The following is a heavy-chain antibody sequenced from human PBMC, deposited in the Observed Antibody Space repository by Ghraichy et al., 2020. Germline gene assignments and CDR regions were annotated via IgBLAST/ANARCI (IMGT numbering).Heavy chain of an antibody. V-gene: IGHV1-46*01. Sequence: ASVKVSCKASGYTFTSYYMHWVRQAPGQGLEWMGIINPSGGSTSYAQKFQGRVTMTRDTSTSTVYMELSSLRSEDTAVYYCARDGGAYYDFWSGYRALFDYWGQGTLVTVSS. CDR3: ARDGGAYYDFWSGYRALFDY. J-gene: IGHJ4*02. CDR1: GYTFTSYY. CDR2: INPSGGST. D-gene: IGHD3-3*01.